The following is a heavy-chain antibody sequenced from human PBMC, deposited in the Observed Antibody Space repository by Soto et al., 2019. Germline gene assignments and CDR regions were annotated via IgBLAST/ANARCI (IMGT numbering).Heavy chain of an antibody. CDR3: TVGGAGHPFDY. D-gene: IGHD3-16*01. V-gene: IGHV4-59*11. J-gene: IGHJ4*02. CDR2: IHYSGST. Sequence: QVQLQESGPGLVKPSETLSLTCTVSGVSITSHYWTWIRQPPGKGLEWIGNIHYSGSTNYSPSLKGRVIISVDTSENQSSLKLSSMTTADTAVYYCTVGGAGHPFDYWGQGTLVTVSS. CDR1: GVSITSHY.